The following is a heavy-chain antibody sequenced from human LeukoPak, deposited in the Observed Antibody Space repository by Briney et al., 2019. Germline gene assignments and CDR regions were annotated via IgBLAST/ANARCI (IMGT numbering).Heavy chain of an antibody. J-gene: IGHJ6*02. CDR2: ISYDGSNK. CDR3: ARDPGGAFYYYYGMDV. D-gene: IGHD3-10*01. Sequence: PGRSLRLSCAASGFTFSSYAMHWVRQAPGKGLEWVAVISYDGSNKYYADSVKGRFTISRDNSKNTLYLQMNSLRAEDTAVYYCARDPGGAFYYYYGMDVWGQGTTVTVSS. CDR1: GFTFSSYA. V-gene: IGHV3-30-3*01.